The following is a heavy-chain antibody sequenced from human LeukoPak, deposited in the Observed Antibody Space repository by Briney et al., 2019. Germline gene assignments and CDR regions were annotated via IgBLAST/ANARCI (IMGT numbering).Heavy chain of an antibody. CDR1: GFTFSSYA. D-gene: IGHD4-17*01. CDR2: ISGSGGST. V-gene: IGHV3-23*01. Sequence: GGSLRLSWAASGFTFSSYAMSWVRQAPGKGLGWVSAISGSGGSTYYADSVKGRFTISRDNSKNTLYLQMNSLRAEDTAVYYCAKDPAPVTTAEGWYFDYWGQGTLVTVSS. J-gene: IGHJ4*02. CDR3: AKDPAPVTTAEGWYFDY.